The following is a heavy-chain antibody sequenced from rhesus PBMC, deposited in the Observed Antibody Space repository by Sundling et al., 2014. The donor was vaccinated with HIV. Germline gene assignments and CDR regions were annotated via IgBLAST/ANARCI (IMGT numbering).Heavy chain of an antibody. J-gene: IGHJ6*01. D-gene: IGHD1-26*01. Sequence: EVQLVESGGGVVQPGGSLRFSCVASGFTFDDYAMHWVRQAPGKGLEWVSSLTWSGDTTYYADSVKGRFTISRDNAKNSLYLQMDSLRAEDTAFYYCARRANRNFGSYALDSWGQGVVVTVSS. CDR2: LTWSGDTT. CDR1: GFTFDDYA. V-gene: IGHV3-201*01. CDR3: ARRANRNFGSYALDS.